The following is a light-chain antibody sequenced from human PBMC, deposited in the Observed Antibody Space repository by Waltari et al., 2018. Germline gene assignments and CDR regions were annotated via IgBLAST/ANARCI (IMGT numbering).Light chain of an antibody. CDR2: LGS. J-gene: IGKJ1*01. CDR1: QSLLHRNGNNY. CDR3: MQSLQTLWT. Sequence: DIVVTQSPLSLPVTPGEPASISCRSCQSLLHRNGNNYLDWHLQKPGQSPQLLIYLGSNRASGVPDRFSGSGSGTDFTLRISRVEAEDVGVYYCMQSLQTLWTFGPGTKVEIK. V-gene: IGKV2-28*01.